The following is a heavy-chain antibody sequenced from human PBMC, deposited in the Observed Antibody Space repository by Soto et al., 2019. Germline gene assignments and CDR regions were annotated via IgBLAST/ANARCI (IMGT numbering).Heavy chain of an antibody. V-gene: IGHV3-23*01. Sequence: EVQLLESGGGLVQPGGSLRLSCAASGFTFSSYAMSWVRQAPGKGLEWVSVISGSGDSTYYADSVRGRFTISRDNSKNTLYLQMTGLRAEDTTVYYCAKDRDGAAAGPTKFYGMDVWGQGTTVTVSS. J-gene: IGHJ6*02. D-gene: IGHD6-13*01. CDR1: GFTFSSYA. CDR3: AKDRDGAAAGPTKFYGMDV. CDR2: ISGSGDST.